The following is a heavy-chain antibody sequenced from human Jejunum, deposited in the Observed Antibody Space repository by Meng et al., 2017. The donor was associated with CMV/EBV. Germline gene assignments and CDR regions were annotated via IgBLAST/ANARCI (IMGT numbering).Heavy chain of an antibody. CDR1: GFRLSTLG. Sequence: VQLGVIGGCLVPVGGSRLLSCVWSGFRLSTLGLHWLRQAPGKGTDWVAFIYDGKDESYADPVKGRFTISTDKSKNTMYMQMNTLGPEDTAVYYCAKVGFGWYSIDYWGQGTLVTVSS. J-gene: IGHJ4*02. CDR2: IYDGKDE. D-gene: IGHD6-19*01. CDR3: AKVGFGWYSIDY. V-gene: IGHV3-30*02.